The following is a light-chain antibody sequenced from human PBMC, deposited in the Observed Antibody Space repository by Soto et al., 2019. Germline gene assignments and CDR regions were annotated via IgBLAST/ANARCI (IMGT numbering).Light chain of an antibody. CDR3: QQYTNYSWT. V-gene: IGKV1-5*01. J-gene: IGKJ1*01. Sequence: DIQMTQSPPTLSASVGDRVTITCRASQSISSWLAWYQQRPGKAPNLLIYDVSSLESGVPSRFSGSGSGTEFTLTISSLQPDDFATYYCQQYTNYSWTFGQGTKVEIK. CDR1: QSISSW. CDR2: DVS.